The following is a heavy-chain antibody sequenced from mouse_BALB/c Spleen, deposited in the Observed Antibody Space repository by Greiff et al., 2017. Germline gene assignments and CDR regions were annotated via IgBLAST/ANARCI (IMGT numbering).Heavy chain of an antibody. V-gene: IGHV5-6*01. CDR1: GFTFSSYG. CDR2: ISSGGSYT. Sequence: EVQGVESGGDLVKPGGSLKLSCAASGFTFSSYGMSWVRQTPDKRLEWVATISSGGSYTYYPDSVKGRFTISRDNAKNTLYLQMSSLKSEDTAMYYCARQAPRYFDVWGAGTTVTVSS. J-gene: IGHJ1*01. CDR3: ARQAPRYFDV.